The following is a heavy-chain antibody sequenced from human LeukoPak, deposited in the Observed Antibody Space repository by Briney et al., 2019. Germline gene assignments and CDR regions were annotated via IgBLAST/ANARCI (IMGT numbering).Heavy chain of an antibody. Sequence: PSETLSLTCTVSGVSISSSSYYWGWIRQPPGKGLEWIGSIYYSGSTYYNPSLKSRVTISVDTSKNQFSLKLSSVTAADTAVYYCARDRVQWLIESGWFDPWGQGTLVTVSS. V-gene: IGHV4-39*07. J-gene: IGHJ5*02. D-gene: IGHD6-19*01. CDR1: GVSISSSSYY. CDR3: ARDRVQWLIESGWFDP. CDR2: IYYSGST.